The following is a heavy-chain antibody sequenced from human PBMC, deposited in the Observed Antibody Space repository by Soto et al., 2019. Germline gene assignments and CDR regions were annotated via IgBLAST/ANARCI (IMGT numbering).Heavy chain of an antibody. V-gene: IGHV4-31*03. J-gene: IGHJ6*02. CDR2: IYYSGST. CDR1: GGSISSGGYY. Sequence: PSETLSLTCTVSGGSISSGGYYWSWIRQHPGKGLEWIGYIYYSGSTYYNPSLKSRVTISVDTSKNQFSLKLSSVTAADTAVYYCSRGGYYFYYGMDVWGQGTTVTVYS. CDR3: SRGGYYFYYGMDV.